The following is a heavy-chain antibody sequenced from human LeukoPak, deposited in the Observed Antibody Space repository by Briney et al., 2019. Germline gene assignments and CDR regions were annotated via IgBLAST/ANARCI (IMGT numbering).Heavy chain of an antibody. V-gene: IGHV2-5*02. CDR2: IYWDNDR. CDR1: GFSLITSGVG. J-gene: IGHJ4*02. Sequence: SGPTLVNPTQTLTLTCTFSGFSLITSGVGVGWIRQPPGKAPECLALIYWDNDRRYNPSLRSRLTISKDTSKNQVVLTMTNMDPVDTATYYCAHRVFQGGYWDSGKFDHWGQGTPVTVSS. CDR3: AHRVFQGGYWDSGKFDH. D-gene: IGHD2-8*02.